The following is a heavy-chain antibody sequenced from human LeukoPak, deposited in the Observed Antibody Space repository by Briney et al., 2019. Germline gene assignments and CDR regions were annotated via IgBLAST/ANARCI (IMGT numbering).Heavy chain of an antibody. V-gene: IGHV3-11*06. Sequence: GRFTISRDNAKNSLYLQMNSLRAEDTAVYYCARESRYDFWSGYPYYYYMDVWGKGTTVTVSS. D-gene: IGHD3-3*01. CDR3: ARESRYDFWSGYPYYYYMDV. J-gene: IGHJ6*03.